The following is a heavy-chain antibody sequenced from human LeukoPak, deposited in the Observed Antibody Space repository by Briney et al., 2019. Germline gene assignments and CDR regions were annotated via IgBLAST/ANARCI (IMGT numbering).Heavy chain of an antibody. CDR3: ARVRTIFGVVHDAFDI. D-gene: IGHD3-3*01. V-gene: IGHV1-2*02. J-gene: IGHJ3*02. CDR2: INPNSGGT. CDR1: GYRFITFG. Sequence: GASVKVSCKTSGYRFITFGINWVRQAPGQGLEWMGWINPNSGGTNYAQKFQGRVTMTRDTSISTAYMELSRLRSDDTAVYYCARVRTIFGVVHDAFDIWGQGTMVTVSS.